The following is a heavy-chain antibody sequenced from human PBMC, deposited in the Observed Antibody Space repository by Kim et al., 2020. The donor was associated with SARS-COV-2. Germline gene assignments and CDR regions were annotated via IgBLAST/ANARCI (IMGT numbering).Heavy chain of an antibody. CDR2: ISSNGGST. V-gene: IGHV3-64D*09. Sequence: GGSLRLSCSASGFTFSSYAMHWVRQAPGKGLEYVSAISSNGGSTYYADSVKGRFTISRDNSKNTLYLQMSSLRAEDTAVYYCVATKTTVTTPFDYWGQGTLVTVAS. CDR1: GFTFSSYA. CDR3: VATKTTVTTPFDY. J-gene: IGHJ4*02. D-gene: IGHD4-17*01.